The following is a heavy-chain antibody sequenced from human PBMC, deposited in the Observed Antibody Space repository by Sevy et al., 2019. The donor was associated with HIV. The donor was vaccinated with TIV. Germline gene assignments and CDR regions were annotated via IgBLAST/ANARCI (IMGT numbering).Heavy chain of an antibody. Sequence: GGSLRLSCAASAFTFRSYAMNWVRQAPGKGLEWVSCISGSGGNTYYADSVKGRFTISRDNSKNTLYLQMNSLRAEDTAVYSCAKDYYDGSGYYPQGAFDIWGQGTMVTVSS. D-gene: IGHD3-22*01. CDR1: AFTFRSYA. V-gene: IGHV3-23*01. CDR3: AKDYYDGSGYYPQGAFDI. J-gene: IGHJ3*02. CDR2: ISGSGGNT.